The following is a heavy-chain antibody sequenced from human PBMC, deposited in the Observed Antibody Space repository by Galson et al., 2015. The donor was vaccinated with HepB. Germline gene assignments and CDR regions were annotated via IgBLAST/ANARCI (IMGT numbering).Heavy chain of an antibody. CDR3: VRSGDFSGYSSR. CDR2: IRSKATNYAA. D-gene: IGHD6-13*01. J-gene: IGHJ4*02. CDR1: GFTFSSSA. Sequence: SLRLSCAASGFTFSSSAIHWVRQASGRGPEWIGHIRSKATNYAAFYVPSLKGRFTISRDDSKNMAYLPMRSLKTDDTAVYYCVRSGDFSGYSSRWGQGTLVTVSS. V-gene: IGHV3-73*01.